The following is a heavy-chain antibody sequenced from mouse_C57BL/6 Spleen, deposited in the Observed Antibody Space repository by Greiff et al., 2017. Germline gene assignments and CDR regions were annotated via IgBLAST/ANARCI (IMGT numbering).Heavy chain of an antibody. V-gene: IGHV1-9*01. Sequence: QVQLQQSGAELMKPGASVKLSCKATGYTFTGYWIEWVKQRPGHGLEWIGEILPGSGSTNYNEKFKGKATFTADTSSNTAYMQLSSLTTEDSAIYYGARGGGYYGSRSYAMDYWGQGTSVTVSS. CDR1: GYTFTGYW. CDR2: ILPGSGST. D-gene: IGHD1-1*01. CDR3: ARGGGYYGSRSYAMDY. J-gene: IGHJ4*01.